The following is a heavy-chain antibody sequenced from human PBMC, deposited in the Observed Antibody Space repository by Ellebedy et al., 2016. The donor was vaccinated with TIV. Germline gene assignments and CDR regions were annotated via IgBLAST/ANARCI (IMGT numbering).Heavy chain of an antibody. V-gene: IGHV3-21*01. CDR1: GFTFSNYN. D-gene: IGHD4-17*01. J-gene: IGHJ2*01. CDR2: ISGSSTYI. Sequence: GESLKISCVASGFTFSNYNMNWVRQAPGKGLEWVSSISGSSTYIYYADSVKGRFAIYRDNAKNSLYLQMNSLRAEDTAVYYCARKVPAPTTVPPNWYFDLWGRGTLVTVSS. CDR3: ARKVPAPTTVPPNWYFDL.